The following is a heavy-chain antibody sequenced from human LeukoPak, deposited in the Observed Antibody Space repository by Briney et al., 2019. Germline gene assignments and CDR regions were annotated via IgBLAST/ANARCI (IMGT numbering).Heavy chain of an antibody. CDR3: ARDIKAVAGYNWYDP. V-gene: IGHV3-23*01. D-gene: IGHD6-19*01. Sequence: GGSLRLSCAASGFAFSSYAMSWVRQAPGKGLEWVSSILSSGGSTYYADSVKGRFTISRDNSKNTLYLQMSSLRAEDAAIYYCARDIKAVAGYNWYDPWGQGTLVTVSS. CDR1: GFAFSSYA. CDR2: ILSSGGST. J-gene: IGHJ5*02.